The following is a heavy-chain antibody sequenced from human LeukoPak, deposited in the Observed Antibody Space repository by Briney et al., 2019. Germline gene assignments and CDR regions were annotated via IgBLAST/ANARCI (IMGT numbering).Heavy chain of an antibody. CDR2: IYTSGST. CDR1: GGSISSYY. D-gene: IGHD3-9*01. CDR3: ARGHYDILTGEAFDI. V-gene: IGHV4-4*09. J-gene: IGHJ3*02. Sequence: SETLSLTCTVSGGSISSYYWSWIRQPPGKGLERIGYIYTSGSTNYNPSLKSRVTISVDTSKNQFSLKLSSVTAADTAVYYCARGHYDILTGEAFDIWGQGTMVTVSS.